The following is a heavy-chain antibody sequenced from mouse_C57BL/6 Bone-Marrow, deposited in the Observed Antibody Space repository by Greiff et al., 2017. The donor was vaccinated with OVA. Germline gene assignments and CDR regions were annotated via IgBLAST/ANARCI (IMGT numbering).Heavy chain of an antibody. Sequence: EVKLVESGPGLVKPSQSLSLTCSVTGYSITSGYYWNWIRQFPGNKLEWMGYISYDGSNNYNPSLKNRISITRDTSENQFFLKLNSVTTEDTATYYGARGPDYYGSSYWYFDVWGTGATVTVAS. CDR3: ARGPDYYGSSYWYFDV. D-gene: IGHD1-1*01. CDR2: ISYDGSN. J-gene: IGHJ1*03. CDR1: GYSITSGYY. V-gene: IGHV3-6*01.